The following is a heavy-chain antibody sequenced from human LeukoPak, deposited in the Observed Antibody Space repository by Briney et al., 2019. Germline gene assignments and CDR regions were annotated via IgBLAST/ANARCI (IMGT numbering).Heavy chain of an antibody. CDR2: INQDGSER. Sequence: GGSLRLSCEASGFTLSVFWMSWVRQAPGQGLEWVASINQDGSERHFVDSVKGRFTISRDNARNSLFLQMDSLRSDDRGVYFCANDCSTSTTRPTPGGFNPWGQGTLVTVSS. CDR1: GFTLSVFW. V-gene: IGHV3-7*01. J-gene: IGHJ5*02. D-gene: IGHD2-21*02. CDR3: ANDCSTSTTRPTPGGFNP.